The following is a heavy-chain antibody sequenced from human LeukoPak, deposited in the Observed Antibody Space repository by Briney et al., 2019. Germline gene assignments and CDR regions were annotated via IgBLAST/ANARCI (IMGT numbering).Heavy chain of an antibody. J-gene: IGHJ4*02. CDR1: GYTFRSYG. CDR2: ISDYNANT. Sequence: ASVNVSCKTSGYTFRSYGISWVRQAPGQGLEWMGWISDYNANTKFAQNLQGRVTLTTDTRTSTAYMELRSLRSDDSAVYYCARDKGDYYAWKAIDYWGQGTLVTVSS. V-gene: IGHV1-18*01. D-gene: IGHD3-10*01. CDR3: ARDKGDYYAWKAIDY.